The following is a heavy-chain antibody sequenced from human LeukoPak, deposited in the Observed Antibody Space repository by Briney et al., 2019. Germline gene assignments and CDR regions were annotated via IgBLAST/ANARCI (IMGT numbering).Heavy chain of an antibody. CDR3: ARIYCSSTSCYTYYGMDV. J-gene: IGHJ6*02. CDR2: IIPIFGTA. Sequence: AASVKVSCTASGGTFSSYDISWVRQAPGQGLEWMGGIIPIFGTANYAQKFQGGVTITADESTSTAYMELSSLRSEDTAVYYCARIYCSSTSCYTYYGMDVWGQGTTVTVSS. V-gene: IGHV1-69*01. CDR1: GGTFSSYD. D-gene: IGHD2-2*02.